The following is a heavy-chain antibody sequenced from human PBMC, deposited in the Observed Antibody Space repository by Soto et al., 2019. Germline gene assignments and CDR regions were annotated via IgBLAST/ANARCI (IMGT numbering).Heavy chain of an antibody. V-gene: IGHV3-73*01. D-gene: IGHD3-16*01. CDR3: TIPGEYAASQADY. Sequence: GGSLRLSCAASGFTFSGSAMHWVRQASGKGLEWVGRIRSKANSYATAYAASVKGRFTISRDDSKNTAYLQMNSLKTEDTAVYYFTIPGEYAASQADYWGQGTLVTVSS. CDR1: GFTFSGSA. CDR2: IRSKANSYAT. J-gene: IGHJ4*02.